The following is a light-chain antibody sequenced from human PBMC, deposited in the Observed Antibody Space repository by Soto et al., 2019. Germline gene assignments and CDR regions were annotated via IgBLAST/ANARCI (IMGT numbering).Light chain of an antibody. CDR1: QSISRE. Sequence: IQWARSPVFMSESASAIVAIICRASQSISRELAWYQQKPGKAPKLLIYAASTLQSGVPSRFSGSGSGTEFTLTISSLQPEDFAAYYCQQYNNYPITCGQGTRLEIK. CDR3: QQYNNYPIT. V-gene: IGKV1-9*01. J-gene: IGKJ5*01. CDR2: AAS.